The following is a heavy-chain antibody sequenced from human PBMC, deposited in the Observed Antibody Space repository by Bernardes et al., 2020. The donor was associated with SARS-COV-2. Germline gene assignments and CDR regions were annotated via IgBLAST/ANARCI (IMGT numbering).Heavy chain of an antibody. CDR1: GFTFTSFG. CDR3: AKDGEPAGQPYEFYFGF. V-gene: IGHV3-30*18. Sequence: GGSLRLSCVASGFTFTSFGFHWVRQAPGKGPEWVAFISYNGNEEYYADSVKGRFTISRDDSKNTLHLQMNSLRPEDSAMYFCAKDGEPAGQPYEFYFGFWGQGVLVTVSS. J-gene: IGHJ4*02. CDR2: ISYNGNEE. D-gene: IGHD3-3*01.